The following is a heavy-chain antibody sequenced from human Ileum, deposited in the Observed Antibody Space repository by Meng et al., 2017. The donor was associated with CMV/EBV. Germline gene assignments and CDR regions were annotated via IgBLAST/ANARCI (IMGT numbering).Heavy chain of an antibody. J-gene: IGHJ4*02. V-gene: IGHV1-18*01. Sequence: SCKASGYIFTNYDISWVRQPRGQGLEWMGPINTDTAKLNYAQTFPGRVPMTTYVSTNTAYMDLRSLTSDDTAVYSCAREASGWYEDYWGQGTLVTVSS. CDR1: GYIFTNYD. D-gene: IGHD6-19*01. CDR2: INTDTAKL. CDR3: AREASGWYEDY.